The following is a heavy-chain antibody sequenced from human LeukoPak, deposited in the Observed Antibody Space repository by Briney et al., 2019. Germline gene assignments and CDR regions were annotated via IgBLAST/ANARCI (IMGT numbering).Heavy chain of an antibody. CDR1: RFTFSTYS. J-gene: IGHJ4*02. D-gene: IGHD1-7*01. Sequence: GGSLRLSCAASRFTFSTYSIHWVRQAPGKGLEWVAVIWYDGSNKYYADSVKGRFTISRDNSKNTVYLQMNSLRAKDTAIYYCAGDSWNYGLLDSWGQGTLVTVSS. CDR3: AGDSWNYGLLDS. V-gene: IGHV3-33*01. CDR2: IWYDGSNK.